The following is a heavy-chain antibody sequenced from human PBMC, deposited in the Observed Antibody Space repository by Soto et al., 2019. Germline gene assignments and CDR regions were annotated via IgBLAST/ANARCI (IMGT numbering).Heavy chain of an antibody. Sequence: QVQLVQSGAEVKKPGSSVKVSCKASGGTFSSYAISWVRQAPGQGLEWMGGIIPISGTANYAQKFQGRVTITAEESTSTANMGRGGLRSEDTAVYYCARSQVVITSLETFYYYYYGMDAWAKGPRSPSP. J-gene: IGHJ6*02. CDR3: ARSQVVITSLETFYYYYYGMDA. V-gene: IGHV1-69*01. D-gene: IGHD2-2*01. CDR1: GGTFSSYA. CDR2: IIPISGTA.